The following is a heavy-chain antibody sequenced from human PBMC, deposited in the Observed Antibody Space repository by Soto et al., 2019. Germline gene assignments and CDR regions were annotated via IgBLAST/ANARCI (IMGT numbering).Heavy chain of an antibody. CDR3: ARSKYNTNWNHGIDV. J-gene: IGHJ6*02. V-gene: IGHV5-51*01. Sequence: GESLKISCKGSGYSFTTYWIGWVRQMPGKGLEWMGILYPGDSQSRYSPSFQGHVTISVDKSISTAYLQWNSLKASDTALYYCARSKYNTNWNHGIDVWGQGTTVTVSS. CDR2: LYPGDSQS. D-gene: IGHD1-1*01. CDR1: GYSFTTYW.